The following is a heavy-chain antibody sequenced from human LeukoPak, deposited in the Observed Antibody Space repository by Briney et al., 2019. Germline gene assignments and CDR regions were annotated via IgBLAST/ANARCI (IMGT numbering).Heavy chain of an antibody. CDR3: ARAVVAVAGREKYYMDV. Sequence: SSETLSLTCAVYGGSFSGYYWSWIRQPPEKGLGWVGEINHSGSANYNPSLKSRVTISVDTSKNQSSLKLSSVTAADTAVYYCARAVVAVAGREKYYMDVWGKGTTVTVSS. V-gene: IGHV4-34*01. CDR2: INHSGSA. D-gene: IGHD6-19*01. CDR1: GGSFSGYY. J-gene: IGHJ6*03.